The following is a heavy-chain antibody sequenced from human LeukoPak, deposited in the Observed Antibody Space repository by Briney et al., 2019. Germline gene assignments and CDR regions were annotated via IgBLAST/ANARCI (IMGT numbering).Heavy chain of an antibody. V-gene: IGHV4-4*02. CDR2: IYHSGSP. Sequence: PSESLSLTCAVSDGSISSNNWWGWVRQPTGKVLEWIGEIYHSGSPYYNPSLKSRVTISVDKSRNHFSLNLSSVTAADTAVYYCASYGSGSYRFDPWGQGTLVTVSS. CDR1: DGSISSNNW. J-gene: IGHJ5*02. D-gene: IGHD3-10*01. CDR3: ASYGSGSYRFDP.